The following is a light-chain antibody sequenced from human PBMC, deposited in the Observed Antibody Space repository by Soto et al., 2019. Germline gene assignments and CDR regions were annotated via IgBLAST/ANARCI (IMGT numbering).Light chain of an antibody. Sequence: DIQMTQSPSTLSASVGDRVTITCRASQSLGTYLAWFQHKPGRAPKLLIYDASSLETGVPSRFSGSGSGTEFTLTISSLQPDDFTTYYCQQYDGYPWTFGQGTKVDI. J-gene: IGKJ1*01. V-gene: IGKV1-5*01. CDR1: QSLGTY. CDR3: QQYDGYPWT. CDR2: DAS.